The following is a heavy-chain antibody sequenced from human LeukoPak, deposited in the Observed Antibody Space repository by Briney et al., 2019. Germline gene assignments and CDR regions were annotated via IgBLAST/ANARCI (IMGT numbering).Heavy chain of an antibody. Sequence: SQTLSLTCAVSGGSISSGGYSWSWIRQPPGKGLEWIGYIYHSGSTYYNPSLKSRVTISVDRSKNQFSLKLSSVTAADTAVYYCATRTAYCSGGSCYRYFDYWGQGTLVTVSS. CDR2: IYHSGST. CDR1: GGSISSGGYS. J-gene: IGHJ4*02. D-gene: IGHD2-15*01. CDR3: ATRTAYCSGGSCYRYFDY. V-gene: IGHV4-30-2*01.